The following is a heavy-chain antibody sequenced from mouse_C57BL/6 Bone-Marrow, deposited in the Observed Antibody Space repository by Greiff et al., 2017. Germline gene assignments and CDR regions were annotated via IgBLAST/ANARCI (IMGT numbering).Heavy chain of an antibody. CDR1: GYTFTSYW. Sequence: QVQLQQPGAELVKPGASVKLSCKASGYTFTSYWMHWVKQRPGRGLEWIGRIDPNSGGTKYNEKFKSKATLTVDKPSSTAYMQLSSLTSEDSAVYYCASGAIFTTVAQHDWGPGTTLTVSS. V-gene: IGHV1-72*01. D-gene: IGHD1-1*01. CDR2: IDPNSGGT. CDR3: ASGAIFTTVAQHD. J-gene: IGHJ2*01.